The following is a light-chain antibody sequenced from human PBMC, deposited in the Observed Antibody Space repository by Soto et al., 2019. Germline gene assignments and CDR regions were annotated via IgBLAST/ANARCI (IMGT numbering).Light chain of an antibody. CDR2: DVN. Sequence: QSVLTQPASVSGSPGQSITISCTGTSSDVGGYNYVSWYQQHPGRAPKLMIYDVNNRPSGVSNRFSGSKSGNTASLTISGLQAEDEADYYCSSYTSNSTDWVFGGGTKLTVL. V-gene: IGLV2-14*01. CDR3: SSYTSNSTDWV. J-gene: IGLJ3*02. CDR1: SSDVGGYNY.